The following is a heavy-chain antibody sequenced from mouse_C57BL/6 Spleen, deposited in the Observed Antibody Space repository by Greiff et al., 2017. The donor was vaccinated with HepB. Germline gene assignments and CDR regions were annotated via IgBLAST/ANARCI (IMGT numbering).Heavy chain of an antibody. CDR1: GFTFSSYG. V-gene: IGHV5-6*01. CDR2: ISSGGSYT. Sequence: EVQRVESGGDLVKPGGSLKLSCAASGFTFSSYGMSWVRQTPDKRLEWVATISSGGSYTYYPDSVKGRFTISRDNAKNTLYLQMSSLKSEDTAMYYCARHEPGTFAYWGQGTLVTVSA. D-gene: IGHD4-1*01. CDR3: ARHEPGTFAY. J-gene: IGHJ3*01.